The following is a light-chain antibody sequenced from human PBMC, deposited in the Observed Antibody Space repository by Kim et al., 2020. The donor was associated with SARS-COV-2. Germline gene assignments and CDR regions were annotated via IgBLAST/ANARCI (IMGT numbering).Light chain of an antibody. CDR1: QTVSSN. V-gene: IGKV3-15*01. CDR2: GAS. J-gene: IGKJ2*01. Sequence: EIVMTQSPATLSVSPGERATLSCRASQTVSSNLAWYQQKPGQAPRLLIHGASTRAIGIPARFSGSGSGTEFTLTISSLQSEDFAVYYCQQYNNWPSHTFGQGTKLEI. CDR3: QQYNNWPSHT.